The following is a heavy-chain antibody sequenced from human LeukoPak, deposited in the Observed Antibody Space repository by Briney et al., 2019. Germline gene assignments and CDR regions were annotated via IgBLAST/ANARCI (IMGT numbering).Heavy chain of an antibody. Sequence: GGSLRLSCAASGFTFSNYEMSWVRQAPGKGLEWISYISESGNTIYYVDSVKGRFTISRDTPKNSLYLQMNSLRAEDTAVYYCARERDGYNPLDSWGQGTLVTVSS. D-gene: IGHD5-24*01. CDR2: ISESGNTI. V-gene: IGHV3-48*03. J-gene: IGHJ4*02. CDR1: GFTFSNYE. CDR3: ARERDGYNPLDS.